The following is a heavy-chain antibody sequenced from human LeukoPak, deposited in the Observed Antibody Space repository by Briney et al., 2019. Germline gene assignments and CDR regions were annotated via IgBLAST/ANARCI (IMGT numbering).Heavy chain of an antibody. V-gene: IGHV4-59*08. CDR1: GGSISSYY. CDR2: IYYSGST. J-gene: IGHJ5*02. D-gene: IGHD7-27*01. CDR3: ARHTLPRLPHWAFDP. Sequence: SETLSLTCTVSGGSISSYYSSWIRQPPGKGLEWIGYIYYSGSTNYNPSLKSRVTISVDTSKNQFSLKLSSVTAADTAVYYCARHTLPRLPHWAFDPWGQGTLVTVSS.